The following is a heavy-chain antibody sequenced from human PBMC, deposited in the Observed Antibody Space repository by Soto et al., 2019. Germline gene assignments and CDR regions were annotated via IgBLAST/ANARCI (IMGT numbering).Heavy chain of an antibody. CDR2: ISHDGSNK. CDR3: ARVSIAVAGIAYYFDY. Sequence: QVQLVEPGGALVRPGSSLSLSGAASGFSFSSCAMHWVRKAPGKGLEWVAVISHDGSNKYYADSVKGRFTISRDNSINTLYLQMNSLRAEDTAVYYCARVSIAVAGIAYYFDYWGQGTLVTVSS. J-gene: IGHJ4*02. D-gene: IGHD6-19*01. CDR1: GFSFSSCA. V-gene: IGHV3-30-3*01.